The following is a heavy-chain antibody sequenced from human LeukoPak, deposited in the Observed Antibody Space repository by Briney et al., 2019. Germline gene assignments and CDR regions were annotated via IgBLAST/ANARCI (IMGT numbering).Heavy chain of an antibody. D-gene: IGHD6-19*01. V-gene: IGHV1-18*01. J-gene: IGHJ4*02. CDR3: ARGWLGWPIHPYYFDY. Sequence: ASVKVSCKASGYTFTSYGISWVRQAPGQGLEWMGWISAYNGNTNYAQKLQGRVTMTTDTSTSTAYMELRSLRSDDTAVYYCARGWLGWPIHPYYFDYWGQGTLVTVSS. CDR1: GYTFTSYG. CDR2: ISAYNGNT.